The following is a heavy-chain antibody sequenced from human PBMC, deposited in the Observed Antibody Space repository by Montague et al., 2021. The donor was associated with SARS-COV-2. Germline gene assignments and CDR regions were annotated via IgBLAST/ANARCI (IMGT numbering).Heavy chain of an antibody. V-gene: IGHV4-59*01. CDR1: GGSISSYY. J-gene: IGHJ2*01. D-gene: IGHD5-12*01. CDR2: IYYSGST. Sequence: SETLSLTCTVSGGSISSYYWNWIRKSPGKGMEWIGYIYYSGSTKYNPSLTGRVTISVDTSKSQMSLRLNSVTAADTAVYYCAWDRGRFWHFDLWGRGTLVTVSS. CDR3: AWDRGRFWHFDL.